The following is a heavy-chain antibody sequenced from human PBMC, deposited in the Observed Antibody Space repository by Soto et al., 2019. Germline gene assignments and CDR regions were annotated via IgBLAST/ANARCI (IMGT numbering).Heavy chain of an antibody. J-gene: IGHJ4*02. CDR2: IYYSGSS. V-gene: IGHV4-39*01. D-gene: IGHD2-8*01. Sequence: SETLSLTCTVSGGSISSGSHYWGWIRQPPGKGLEWIGNIYYSGSSSHNPSLKSRVTVSVDTSKNQFSLSLRSVTATDTAVCHFARLVIVTSGVWKGRYFDYWGQGALVTVSS. CDR1: GGSISSGSHY. CDR3: ARLVIVTSGVWKGRYFDY.